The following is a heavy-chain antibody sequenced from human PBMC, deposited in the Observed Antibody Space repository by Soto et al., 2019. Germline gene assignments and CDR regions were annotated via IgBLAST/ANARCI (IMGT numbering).Heavy chain of an antibody. D-gene: IGHD3-9*01. Sequence: PSETLSLTCTVSGGSISSYYWSWIRQPPGKGLEWIGYIYYSGSTNYNPSLKSRVTISVDTSKNQFSLKLSSVTAADTAVYYCARKDILTGPFDYWGQGTLVTVSS. J-gene: IGHJ4*02. CDR1: GGSISSYY. CDR2: IYYSGST. CDR3: ARKDILTGPFDY. V-gene: IGHV4-59*01.